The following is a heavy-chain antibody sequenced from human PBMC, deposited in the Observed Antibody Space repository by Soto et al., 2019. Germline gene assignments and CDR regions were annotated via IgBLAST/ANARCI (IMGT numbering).Heavy chain of an antibody. J-gene: IGHJ4*02. D-gene: IGHD3-16*01. V-gene: IGHV1-18*01. CDR1: GYTFTNFG. Sequence: QVQLVQSGAEVKKPGASVKVSCKASGYTFTNFGISWVRQAPGQGLEWMGWISAYNGNTNYAQNFQGRVTMTTDTSTSTANRGRRRLRSDDRAVYSCARGGTPIDYGGQGPLVTVPP. CDR3: ARGGTPIDY. CDR2: ISAYNGNT.